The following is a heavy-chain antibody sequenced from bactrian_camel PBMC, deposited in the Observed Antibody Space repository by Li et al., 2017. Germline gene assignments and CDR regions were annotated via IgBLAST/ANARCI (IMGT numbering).Heavy chain of an antibody. CDR3: ATGAVGGGFGY. CDR1: GFTFDDYA. CDR2: IASGGNT. J-gene: IGHJ6*01. Sequence: VQLVESGGGSIQIGGSLRLSCAASGFTFDDYAMGWIRQAPGKELEWVSTIASGGNTNYTDSVKGRFTISRDNAKNMVYLQMNSLKSEDTALYYCATGAVGGGFGYWGQGTQVTVS. V-gene: IGHV3-1*01. D-gene: IGHD1*01.